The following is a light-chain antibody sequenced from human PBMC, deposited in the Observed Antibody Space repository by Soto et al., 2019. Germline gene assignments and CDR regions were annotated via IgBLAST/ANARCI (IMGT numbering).Light chain of an antibody. Sequence: QSVLTQPPSVSAAPGQKVTISCTGSSSNIGKDYVAWYQQVPGTAPQPLMYEDNIRRSAIPDRFSGSKSGTSATLGITGLQSGDEADYYSGTWDSSLSVYVFGPGTKVTVL. CDR3: GTWDSSLSVYV. CDR1: SSNIGKDY. J-gene: IGLJ1*01. V-gene: IGLV1-51*02. CDR2: EDN.